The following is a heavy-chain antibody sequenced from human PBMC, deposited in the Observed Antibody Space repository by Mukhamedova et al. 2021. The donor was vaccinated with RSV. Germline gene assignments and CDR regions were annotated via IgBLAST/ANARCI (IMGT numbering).Heavy chain of an antibody. CDR3: ARVLGIAAAGASLYYYGMDV. J-gene: IGHJ6*01. Sequence: NWVRQATGQGLEWMGWMNPNSGNTGYAQKFQGRVTMTRNTSISTAYMELRSLRSEDTAVYYCARVLGIAAAGASLYYYGMDVWGQ. D-gene: IGHD6-13*01. V-gene: IGHV1-8*01. CDR2: MNPNSGNT.